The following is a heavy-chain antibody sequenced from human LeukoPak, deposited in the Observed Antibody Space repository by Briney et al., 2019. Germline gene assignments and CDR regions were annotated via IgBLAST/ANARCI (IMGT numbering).Heavy chain of an antibody. CDR2: MNPNSGNT. D-gene: IGHD6-13*01. Sequence: GASVKVSCKASGGTFSNSAISWVRQAPGQGLEWMGWMNPNSGNTGYAQKFQGRVTMTRNTSISTAYMELSSLRSEDTAVYYCARGPHSSSWYYYYYMDVWGKGTTVTVSS. J-gene: IGHJ6*03. V-gene: IGHV1-8*02. CDR3: ARGPHSSSWYYYYYMDV. CDR1: GGTFSNSA.